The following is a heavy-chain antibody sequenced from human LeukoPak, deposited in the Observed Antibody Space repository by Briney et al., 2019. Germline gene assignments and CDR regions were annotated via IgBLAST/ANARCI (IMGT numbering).Heavy chain of an antibody. Sequence: SETLSLTCAVSGGSISSGRYYWGWIRQPPGKGLEWIGSIYYSGSTSYNPSLKSRVTISVDTSKNQFSLRLSFVTAADTAVYYCATNTSDTAFDYWGPGTLVTVSS. CDR1: GGSISSGRYY. CDR3: ATNTSDTAFDY. CDR2: IYYSGST. D-gene: IGHD6-19*01. V-gene: IGHV4-39*01. J-gene: IGHJ4*02.